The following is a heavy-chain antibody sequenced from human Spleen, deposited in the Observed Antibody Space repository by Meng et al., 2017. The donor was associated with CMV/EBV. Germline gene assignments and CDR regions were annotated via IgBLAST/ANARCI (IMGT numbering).Heavy chain of an antibody. Sequence: SGFTFDGHGMGWVRQGPGKGLEWVSGINWDGDSTGYADSVKGRFTISRDNAKNSLYLQMNSLRDEDTALYYCARLGSGSLSYYFDYWGQGTLVTVSS. D-gene: IGHD1-26*01. CDR1: GFTFDGHG. CDR2: INWDGDST. V-gene: IGHV3-20*03. J-gene: IGHJ4*02. CDR3: ARLGSGSLSYYFDY.